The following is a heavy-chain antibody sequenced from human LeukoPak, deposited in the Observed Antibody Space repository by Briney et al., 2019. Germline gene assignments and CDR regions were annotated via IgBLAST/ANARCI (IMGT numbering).Heavy chain of an antibody. CDR3: ARDFDWSYEVAYFRH. J-gene: IGHJ1*01. CDR1: GYTFTGYY. Sequence: ASVKVSCKASGYTFTGYYMHWVRQAPGQGLEWMGRINPNRGGTNYAQKFRGRVTMTRDTSISTAYMELSRLRSDDRAVYYCARDFDWSYEVAYFRHWGQGTLVTVSS. D-gene: IGHD3-9*01. CDR2: INPNRGGT. V-gene: IGHV1-2*06.